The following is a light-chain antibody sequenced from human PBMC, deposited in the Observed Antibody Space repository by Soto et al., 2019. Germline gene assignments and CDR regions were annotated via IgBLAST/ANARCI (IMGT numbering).Light chain of an antibody. V-gene: IGKV1-9*01. CDR1: QDIAIY. CDR3: QQLRSFPQT. Sequence: IQLTQSLSSLSASVGDRVTITCRASQDIAIYLAWYQQKPGEAPKLLIYAASTLYGGVPSRFSGSGSGTDFALTITSLQAEDSATYYCQQLRSFPQTFGQGTKVDIK. J-gene: IGKJ1*01. CDR2: AAS.